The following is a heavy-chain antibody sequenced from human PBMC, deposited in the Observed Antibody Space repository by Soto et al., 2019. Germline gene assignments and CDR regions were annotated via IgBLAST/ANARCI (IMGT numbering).Heavy chain of an antibody. D-gene: IGHD4-17*01. CDR2: ISYDGSNR. CDR3: EKGKYGDYRGGCDY. Sequence: GGSLRLSCAASGFTFSDYGIHWVRQAPGKGLEWVALISYDGSNRYYADSVKGRFTISRDNSKNTLYLQMNSLRPEDTAVYYCEKGKYGDYRGGCDYWGQGSLVTVSS. V-gene: IGHV3-30*18. J-gene: IGHJ4*02. CDR1: GFTFSDYG.